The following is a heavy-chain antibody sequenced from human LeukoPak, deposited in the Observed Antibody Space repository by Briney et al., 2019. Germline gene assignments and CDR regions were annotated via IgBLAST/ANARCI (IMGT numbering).Heavy chain of an antibody. J-gene: IGHJ4*02. D-gene: IGHD6-13*01. CDR3: ARASIAAAGTKFHY. CDR2: IYSGGST. V-gene: IGHV3-66*01. Sequence: GGSLRLSCAASGFTVSSKYMSWVRQAPGKGLEWVSVIYSGGSTYYADSVKGRFIISRDNSKNTLYLQMNSLRAEDTAVYYCARASIAAAGTKFHYWGQGTLVTVSS. CDR1: GFTVSSKY.